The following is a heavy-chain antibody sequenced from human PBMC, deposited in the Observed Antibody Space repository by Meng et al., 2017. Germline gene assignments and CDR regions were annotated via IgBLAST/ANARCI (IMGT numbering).Heavy chain of an antibody. CDR1: GFTFSSYS. CDR2: ISSSSSYI. CDR3: ARDGDYSNYLPKY. Sequence: GGSLRLSCAASGFTFSSYSMNWVRQAPGKGLEWVSSISSSSSYIYYADSVKGRFTISRDNAKNSLYLQIDSLRAEDTAVYYCARDGDYSNYLPKYWGQGTLVNVSS. V-gene: IGHV3-21*01. D-gene: IGHD4-11*01. J-gene: IGHJ4*02.